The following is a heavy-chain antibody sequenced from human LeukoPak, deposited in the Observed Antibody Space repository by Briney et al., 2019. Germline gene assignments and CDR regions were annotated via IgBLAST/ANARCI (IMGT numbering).Heavy chain of an antibody. V-gene: IGHV4-34*01. J-gene: IGHJ4*02. D-gene: IGHD3-3*01. CDR3: ASNEWSGNYFDY. Sequence: SVTVSLTCAVYGGSFSGYYWSWIRQPPGKGLEWIGEINHSGSINYNPSLKSRVTISVDTSKNQVSLKLSSVTAADTALYYCASNEWSGNYFDYWGQGTLVTLSS. CDR1: GGSFSGYY. CDR2: INHSGSI.